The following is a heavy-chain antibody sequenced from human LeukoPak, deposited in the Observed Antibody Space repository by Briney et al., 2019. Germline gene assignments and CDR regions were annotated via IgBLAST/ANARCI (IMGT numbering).Heavy chain of an antibody. Sequence: SETLSLTCAVSGYSISSGYYWGWIRQPPGKGLEWIGTIYHSETTYYNPSLKSRVTISVDTSKHQFSLKLSSVTAADTAVYYCARGWSYPYYFDYWGQGTLVTVSS. CDR2: IYHSETT. D-gene: IGHD1-26*01. J-gene: IGHJ4*02. CDR1: GYSISSGYY. CDR3: ARGWSYPYYFDY. V-gene: IGHV4-38-2*01.